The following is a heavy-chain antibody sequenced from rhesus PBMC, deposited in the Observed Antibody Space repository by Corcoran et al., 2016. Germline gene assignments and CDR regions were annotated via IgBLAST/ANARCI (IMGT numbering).Heavy chain of an antibody. V-gene: IGHV4S14*01. D-gene: IGHD6-25*01. Sequence: QVQLQESGPGLVKPSETLSLTCVVPGGSITGYYYWSWIRQPPGKGLEWIGSINGSGGSNYLNPSLKSRVTLSVDTSKNQFSLKLSSVTAADAAMYYCASDRGGSWVLWGQGVLVTVSS. J-gene: IGHJ4*01. CDR2: INGSGGSN. CDR1: GGSITGYYY. CDR3: ASDRGGSWVL.